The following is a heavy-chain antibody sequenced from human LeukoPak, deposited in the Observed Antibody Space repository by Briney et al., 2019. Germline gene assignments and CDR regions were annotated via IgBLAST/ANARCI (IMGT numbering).Heavy chain of an antibody. D-gene: IGHD2-2*01. Sequence: PGGSLILSCAASGLTFSKYWMHWVRQAPGKGLVWVSRINTDGSSTDYADSVKGRFSISRDNAKNTLYLQINSLRAEDTAVYYCAKAGYCSSTSCYYYYYYMDVWGKGTTVTVSS. V-gene: IGHV3-74*01. CDR2: INTDGSST. CDR3: AKAGYCSSTSCYYYYYYMDV. CDR1: GLTFSKYW. J-gene: IGHJ6*03.